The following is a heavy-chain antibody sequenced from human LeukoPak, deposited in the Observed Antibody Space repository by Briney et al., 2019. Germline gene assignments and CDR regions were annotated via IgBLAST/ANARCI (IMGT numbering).Heavy chain of an antibody. V-gene: IGHV4-61*01. CDR3: ARAPRVTMIIVTPGAFDM. CDR1: TGSVSSGTYY. J-gene: IGHJ3*02. D-gene: IGHD3-22*01. CDR2: MYYNGST. Sequence: SETLSLTCTVSTGSVSSGTYYWSWIRQPPGKGLEWIGYMYYNGSTNYNPSLKSRVTISVDTSKKRFSLKLSSVTAADTAMYYCARAPRVTMIIVTPGAFDMWGQGIMVTVSS.